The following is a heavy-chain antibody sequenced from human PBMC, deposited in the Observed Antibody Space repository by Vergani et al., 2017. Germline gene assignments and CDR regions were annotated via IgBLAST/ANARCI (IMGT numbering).Heavy chain of an antibody. D-gene: IGHD4-23*01. CDR1: GGSISSGSYY. J-gene: IGHJ3*02. Sequence: QVQLQESGPGLVKPSQTLPLTCTVPGGSISSGSYYWSWLRQHPGKGLEWFGYIYYSGNTYYNPSLKSRVSISVDTSKNQFSLKLTSVTAADTAVFYCARVGGAAVETKVWAFDIWGQGTMVTVSS. CDR2: IYYSGNT. CDR3: ARVGGAAVETKVWAFDI. V-gene: IGHV4-31*03.